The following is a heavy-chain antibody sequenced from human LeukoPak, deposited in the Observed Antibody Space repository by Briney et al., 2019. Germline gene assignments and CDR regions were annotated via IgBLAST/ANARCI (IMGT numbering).Heavy chain of an antibody. J-gene: IGHJ6*03. Sequence: GGSLRLSCAASGFTFSSYGIHWVRQAPGKGLEWVAVISYDGSNKYYVDSVKGRFTISRDNSKNTLYLQMNSLRDEDTAVYYCAKDGADSYALNYYYYYMDVWGKGTTVTVSS. V-gene: IGHV3-30*18. CDR3: AKDGADSYALNYYYYYMDV. CDR1: GFTFSSYG. D-gene: IGHD5-18*01. CDR2: ISYDGSNK.